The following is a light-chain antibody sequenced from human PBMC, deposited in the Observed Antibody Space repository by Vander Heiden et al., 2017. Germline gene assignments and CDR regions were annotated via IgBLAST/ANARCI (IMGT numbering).Light chain of an antibody. CDR2: KDA. J-gene: IGLJ3*02. Sequence: SYELTHPPSVAVASRQTARITCSGDALPKQYAYWYQQKPGQAPVLVIYKDAERPSGIPERFSGSSSGTTVTLTISGVQSEDEADYYCQSADSSGARGVFGGGTKLTVL. CDR1: ALPKQY. V-gene: IGLV3-25*03. CDR3: QSADSSGARGV.